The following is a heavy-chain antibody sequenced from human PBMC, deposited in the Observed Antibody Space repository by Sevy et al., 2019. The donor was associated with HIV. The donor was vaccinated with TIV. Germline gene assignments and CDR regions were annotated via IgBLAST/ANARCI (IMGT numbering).Heavy chain of an antibody. CDR2: IGGSGDYT. CDR1: GFTFSNFA. CDR3: AKNMGGGSGMALLIDY. D-gene: IGHD5-18*01. J-gene: IGHJ4*02. V-gene: IGHV3-23*01. Sequence: GGSLRLSCAASGFTFSNFAMCWVRQAPGKGLEWISAIGGSGDYTYYADSVKGRFTISRDNSKNTLYLQMNSLRAEDTAVLYCAKNMGGGSGMALLIDYWGQGTLVTVSS.